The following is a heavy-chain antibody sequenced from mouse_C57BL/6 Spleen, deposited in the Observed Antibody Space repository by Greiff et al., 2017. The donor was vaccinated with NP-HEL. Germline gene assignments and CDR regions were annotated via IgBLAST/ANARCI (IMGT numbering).Heavy chain of an antibody. D-gene: IGHD1-1*01. V-gene: IGHV5-17*01. CDR1: RFTFSDYG. CDR3: AKGGYYCSVYAMDY. J-gene: IGHJ4*01. Sequence: EVNVVESGGGLVKPGGSLKLSCAASRFTFSDYGMHWVRQAPEKGLEWVAYISSGSSTIYYADTVKGRYTISRDNAKNTLFLQMTSLRSEDTAMYYCAKGGYYCSVYAMDYWGQGTSVTVSS. CDR2: ISSGSSTI.